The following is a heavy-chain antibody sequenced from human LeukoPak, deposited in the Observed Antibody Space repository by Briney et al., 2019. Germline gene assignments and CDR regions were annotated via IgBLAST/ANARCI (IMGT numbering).Heavy chain of an antibody. J-gene: IGHJ3*02. V-gene: IGHV3-53*01. Sequence: PGGSLRLSCPASGFTVSSNYMSWVRQAPGKGLEWVSVIYSGGSTYYSASVKGRFTISRDNSKNTLYLQMNSLRAEDTAVYYCARDMVRGVIQHSSVGEAFDIWGQGTMVTVSS. CDR1: GFTVSSNY. CDR2: IYSGGST. CDR3: ARDMVRGVIQHSSVGEAFDI. D-gene: IGHD3-10*01.